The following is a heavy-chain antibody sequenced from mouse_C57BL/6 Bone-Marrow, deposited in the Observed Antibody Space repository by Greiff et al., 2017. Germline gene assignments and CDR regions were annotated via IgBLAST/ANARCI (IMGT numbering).Heavy chain of an antibody. D-gene: IGHD1-1*01. Sequence: VQLKESVAELVRPGASVKLSCTASGFNFKNTYMHWVKQRPEQGLEWIGRIDPANGNTKYAPKFQGKATITADTSSNTAYLQLSSLTSEDTAIYYCAREGPYGSSYWGQGTTLTVSS. CDR3: AREGPYGSSY. J-gene: IGHJ2*01. CDR2: IDPANGNT. V-gene: IGHV14-3*01. CDR1: GFNFKNTY.